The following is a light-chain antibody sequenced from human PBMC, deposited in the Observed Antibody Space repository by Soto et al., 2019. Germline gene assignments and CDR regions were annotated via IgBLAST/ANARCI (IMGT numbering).Light chain of an antibody. J-gene: IGKJ5*01. V-gene: IGKV3-11*01. Sequence: EIVMTQSPATLSVAPGERATLSCRASQTISRSLAWYQQKPGQAPRLLIYDASTRATGIPARFSGSGSGTDFTLTISSLEPEDFAVYYCQQRSNWPTITFGQGTRLEIK. CDR2: DAS. CDR1: QTISRS. CDR3: QQRSNWPTIT.